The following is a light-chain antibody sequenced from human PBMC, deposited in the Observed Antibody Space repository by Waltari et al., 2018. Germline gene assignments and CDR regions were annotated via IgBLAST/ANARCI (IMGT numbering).Light chain of an antibody. CDR2: GAS. CDR3: QQYNNWPSWT. J-gene: IGKJ1*01. V-gene: IGKV3-15*01. CDR1: QSVSNN. Sequence: ETVMTQSPDTLPVSAGERATLSCRASQSVSNNLAWYQQKPGQAPRLLIYGASTRATGIPARFSGSGSGTEFTLTISSMESEDFAVYYCQQYNNWPSWTFGQGTKVEIK.